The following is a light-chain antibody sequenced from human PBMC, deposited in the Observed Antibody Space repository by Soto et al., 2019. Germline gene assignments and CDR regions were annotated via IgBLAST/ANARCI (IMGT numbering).Light chain of an antibody. J-gene: IGKJ1*01. CDR2: GAS. CDR1: QSFRGL. CDR3: QQYDKWPRT. Sequence: EIVLTQSPATLSLSPGERATLSCRASQSFRGLLAWYQQKPGQAPRLLIYGASTRATGVPARFSGGGSGTEFTLTISNLQSEDFAVYHCQQYDKWPRTFGQGTKGDIK. V-gene: IGKV3-15*01.